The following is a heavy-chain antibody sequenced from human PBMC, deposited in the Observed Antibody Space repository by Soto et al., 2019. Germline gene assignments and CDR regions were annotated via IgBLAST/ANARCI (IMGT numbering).Heavy chain of an antibody. Sequence: QVQLQESGPGLVKPSETLSLTCTVSGGSISSYYWSWIRQPPGKGLEWIGYIYYSGSTNYNPSLMSRVTISVXXSXHXXALELSSVTAADTAVYYCARDRWGEDGSGSYSLDYWGQGTLVTVSS. CDR1: GGSISSYY. CDR2: IYYSGST. J-gene: IGHJ4*02. V-gene: IGHV4-59*01. D-gene: IGHD3-10*01. CDR3: ARDRWGEDGSGSYSLDY.